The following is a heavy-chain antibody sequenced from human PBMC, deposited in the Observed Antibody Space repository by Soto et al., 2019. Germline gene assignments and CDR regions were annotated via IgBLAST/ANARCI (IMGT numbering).Heavy chain of an antibody. V-gene: IGHV3-30*18. CDR2: ISYDGNNK. J-gene: IGHJ6*02. CDR1: GFTFSPYG. D-gene: IGHD3-10*02. Sequence: QVQLVESGGGVVQPGRSLRLSCGASGFTFSPYGMHWVRQAPGKGLEWVAVISYDGNNKDYADSVQGRFTISRDNSKNTSYLQMNSLRAEDTAVYYCAKCLVGYVFGVQDYYFGMDVWGQGTTVAVSS. CDR3: AKCLVGYVFGVQDYYFGMDV.